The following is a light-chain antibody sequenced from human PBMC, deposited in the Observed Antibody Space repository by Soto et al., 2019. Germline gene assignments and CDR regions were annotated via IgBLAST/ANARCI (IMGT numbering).Light chain of an antibody. CDR2: GAS. CDR1: RSVSSN. Sequence: EIVMKQLPATLTLSPVECGTLSCRTRRSVSSNLAWYQQKPGQAPRLLIYGASTRVTGIPARFSGSGSGTEFTLTISSLQSEDFAVYYCQQYDSLRFTFGEGTKVDI. V-gene: IGKV3-15*01. J-gene: IGKJ4*02. CDR3: QQYDSLRFT.